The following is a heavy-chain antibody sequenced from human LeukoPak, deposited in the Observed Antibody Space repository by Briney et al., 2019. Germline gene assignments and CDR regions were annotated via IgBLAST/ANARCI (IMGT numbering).Heavy chain of an antibody. CDR1: GYSFSTYW. V-gene: IGHV5-51*01. D-gene: IGHD2-21*01. CDR2: IYPGDSET. CDR3: ASATLYYSAGDPYY. Sequence: GESLKISCKGSGYSFSTYWIGWVRQMPGKGLEWMGIIYPGDSETRYNPSFQGQVIISADKSISTAYLQWSTLKASDTAMYYCASATLYYSAGDPYYWGQGTLVTVSS. J-gene: IGHJ4*02.